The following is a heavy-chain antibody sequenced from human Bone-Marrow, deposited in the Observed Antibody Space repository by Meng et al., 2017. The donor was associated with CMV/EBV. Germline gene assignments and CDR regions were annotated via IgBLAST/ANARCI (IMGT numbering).Heavy chain of an antibody. CDR3: IRDQGYNYGSDAFDI. D-gene: IGHD5-18*01. CDR2: TNSDGSSR. V-gene: IGHV3-74*03. Sequence: GGSLRLSCAASGFTFSTYWMHWVRQVPGKGLVWVSRTNSDGSSRTYADSVKGRFTISRDNVKNTLYLQMSSLRADDTAIYYCIRDQGYNYGSDAFDIWGQGTMVTVPS. CDR1: GFTFSTYW. J-gene: IGHJ3*02.